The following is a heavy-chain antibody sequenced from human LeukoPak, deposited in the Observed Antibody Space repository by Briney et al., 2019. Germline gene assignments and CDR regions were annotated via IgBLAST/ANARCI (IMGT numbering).Heavy chain of an antibody. Sequence: SGPALVKPTQTLTLTCSFSGFSLNTNGMSVTWIRQPPGKALEWLARIDWNDDKIYSSSLKTRLTISKDTSKNQVVLRLTTMGPVDTATYYCAHRPADYYDSSGYTPYFDYWGQGTLVTVSS. V-gene: IGHV2-70*17. CDR1: GFSLNTNGMS. D-gene: IGHD3-22*01. CDR3: AHRPADYYDSSGYTPYFDY. J-gene: IGHJ4*02. CDR2: IDWNDDK.